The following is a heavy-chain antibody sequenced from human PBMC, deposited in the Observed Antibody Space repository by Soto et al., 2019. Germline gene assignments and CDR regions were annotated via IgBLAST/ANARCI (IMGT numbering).Heavy chain of an antibody. CDR1: GYTFTSYY. CDR2: INPSGGST. D-gene: IGHD2-8*01. CDR3: AGCTNGVCPRDYYYGMDV. J-gene: IGHJ6*02. Sequence: GASVKVSCKASGYTFTSYYMHWVRQAPGQGLEWMGIINPSGGSTSYAQKFQGRVAMTRDTSTSTVYMELSSLRSEDTAVYHCAGCTNGVCPRDYYYGMDVWGQGTTVTVSS. V-gene: IGHV1-46*01.